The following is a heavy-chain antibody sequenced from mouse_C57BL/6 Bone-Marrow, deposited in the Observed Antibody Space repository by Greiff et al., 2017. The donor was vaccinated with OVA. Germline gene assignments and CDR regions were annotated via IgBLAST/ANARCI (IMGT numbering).Heavy chain of an antibody. D-gene: IGHD1-1*01. CDR3: AREAPMTTVVATRYFDV. CDR1: GYTFTSYW. J-gene: IGHJ1*03. Sequence: VQLQQPGAELVRPGSSVKLSCKASGYTFTSYWMDWVKQRPGQGLEWIGNIYPSDSETHYNQKFKDKATLTVDKSSSTAYMQLSSLTSEDSAVYYCAREAPMTTVVATRYFDVWGTGTTVTVSS. CDR2: IYPSDSET. V-gene: IGHV1-61*01.